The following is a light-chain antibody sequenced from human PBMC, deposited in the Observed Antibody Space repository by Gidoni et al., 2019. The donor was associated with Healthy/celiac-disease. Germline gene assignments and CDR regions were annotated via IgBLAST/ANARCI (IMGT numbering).Light chain of an antibody. CDR2: GAS. CDR3: QQYGSSSYT. Sequence: EIVLTQSPGTLSLSPGERATLSCRASQSVSSSYLAWYQQKPGQAPRPLIYGASSRATGIPDRLSGSGSGTDFTLTISRLEPEDFAVYYCQQYGSSSYTFGQGTKLEIK. J-gene: IGKJ2*01. CDR1: QSVSSSY. V-gene: IGKV3-20*01.